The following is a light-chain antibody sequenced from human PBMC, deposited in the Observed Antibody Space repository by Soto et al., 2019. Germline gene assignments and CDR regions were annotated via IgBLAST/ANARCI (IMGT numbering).Light chain of an antibody. V-gene: IGKV3-20*01. CDR1: QSVNDNY. Sequence: EIVLTQSPGTLSLSPGERATLSCRASQSVNDNYVAWFQQHPGQTPRLLIYRSSTRATGIPDRFSGSGSGTDFTLTIRRLEPEDFATYYCQQYGSSLYTFGQGTRLEIK. CDR2: RSS. CDR3: QQYGSSLYT. J-gene: IGKJ2*01.